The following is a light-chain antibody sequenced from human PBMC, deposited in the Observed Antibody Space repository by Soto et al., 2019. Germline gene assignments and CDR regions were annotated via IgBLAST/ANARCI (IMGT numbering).Light chain of an antibody. CDR2: DTS. V-gene: IGKV3-11*01. CDR1: QSVRSY. CDR3: QQRYQWPPIT. Sequence: IELTQSPATLSLSPGERATLSCRASQSVRSYLAWYQQKPGQAPRLLIYDTSVRATGIPPRFSGSGSETDFTLTISSLEPEDFAVYYCQQRYQWPPITFGQGTRLEIK. J-gene: IGKJ5*01.